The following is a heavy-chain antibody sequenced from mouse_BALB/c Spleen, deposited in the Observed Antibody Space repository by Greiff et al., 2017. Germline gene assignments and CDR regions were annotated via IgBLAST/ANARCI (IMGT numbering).Heavy chain of an antibody. CDR2: IDPANGNT. CDR1: GFNIKDTY. Sequence: VQLQQSGAELVKPVASVKLSCTASGFNIKDTYMHWVKQRPEQGLEWIGRIDPANGNTKYDPKFQGKATITADTSSNTAYLQLSSLTSEDTAVYYCASEGNYPYYFDDWGQGTTLTVSS. V-gene: IGHV14-3*02. CDR3: ASEGNYPYYFDD. D-gene: IGHD2-1*01. J-gene: IGHJ2*01.